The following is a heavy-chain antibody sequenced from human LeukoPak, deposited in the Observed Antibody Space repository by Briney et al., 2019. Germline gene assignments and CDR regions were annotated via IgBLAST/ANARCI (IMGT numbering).Heavy chain of an antibody. CDR1: GFTFSSYE. V-gene: IGHV3-21*05. D-gene: IGHD3-22*01. CDR3: AKTTYDSSGNDY. Sequence: GGSLRLSCAASGFTFSSYEMNWVRQAPGKGLGWVSYISSSSSYIYYADSVKGRFTISRDNAKNSLYLQMNSLRAEDTAVYYCAKTTYDSSGNDYWGQGTLVTVSS. CDR2: ISSSSSYI. J-gene: IGHJ4*02.